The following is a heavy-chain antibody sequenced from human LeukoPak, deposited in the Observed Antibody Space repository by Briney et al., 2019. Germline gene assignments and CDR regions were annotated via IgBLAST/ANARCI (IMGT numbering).Heavy chain of an antibody. D-gene: IGHD2-15*01. CDR1: GGSISSSNYY. V-gene: IGHV4-39*07. CDR3: ARSVEGYCNGDNCYYYYYYMDV. J-gene: IGHJ6*03. CDR2: IYYSGNT. Sequence: SETLSLTCSVSGGSISSSNYYWGWIRQPPGKGLEWIGTIYYSGNTYYNPSLKSRVTISVDTSKNQFSLKLSSVTAADTAVYYCARSVEGYCNGDNCYYYYYYMDVWGKGTTVTVSS.